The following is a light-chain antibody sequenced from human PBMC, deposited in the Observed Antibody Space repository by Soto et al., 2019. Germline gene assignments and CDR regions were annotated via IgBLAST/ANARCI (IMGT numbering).Light chain of an antibody. V-gene: IGLV2-23*03. Sequence: QSVLTQPASVSGSPGQSITISCTGASSDVGSYNLVSWYQQHPGKAPKLMIYEGSKRPSGVSNRFSGSKSGNTASLTISGLQAKDEADYYCCSYAGSSTFNVVFGGGTKLTVL. J-gene: IGLJ2*01. CDR1: SSDVGSYNL. CDR3: CSYAGSSTFNVV. CDR2: EGS.